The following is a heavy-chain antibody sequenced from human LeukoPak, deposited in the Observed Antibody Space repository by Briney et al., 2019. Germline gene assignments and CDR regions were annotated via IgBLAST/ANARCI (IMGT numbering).Heavy chain of an antibody. CDR1: GGSISSYY. CDR3: ARWVGSDWYFFDY. Sequence: PSQTLSLTCTVSGGSISSYYWSWIRQPPGKGLEWIGYIYYSGSTNYNPSLKSRVTISVDTSKNQFSLKLSSVTAADTAVYYCARWVGSDWYFFDYWGQGTLVTVSS. J-gene: IGHJ4*02. CDR2: IYYSGST. D-gene: IGHD6-19*01. V-gene: IGHV4-59*08.